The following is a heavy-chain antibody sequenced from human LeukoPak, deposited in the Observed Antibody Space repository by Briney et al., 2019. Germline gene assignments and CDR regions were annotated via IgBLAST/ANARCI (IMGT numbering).Heavy chain of an antibody. CDR1: GGSISTYY. CDR3: ARVPGGGTAAN. Sequence: SETLSLTCTVSGGSISTYYWSWIRQPPGKGLEWIGYVYYSGTTNYKYKSSLKSRVTISVDTSKNQFSLKLSSVTAADTAVYYCARVPGGGTAANWGQGTMVTVSS. V-gene: IGHV4-59*01. D-gene: IGHD1-7*01. CDR2: VYYSGTT. J-gene: IGHJ3*01.